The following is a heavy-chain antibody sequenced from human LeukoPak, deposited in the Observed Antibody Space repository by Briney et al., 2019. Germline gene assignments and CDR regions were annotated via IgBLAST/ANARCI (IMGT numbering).Heavy chain of an antibody. Sequence: PSEALSLTCAVSEMSFSAYYWNWIRQSPGKGLEWIGEINYGGSTKYTPSLEGRGTIFIDTSKNQFYLKLTSVTAADTAVYYCARGFPPGSGSRGSHAFDVWGQGTMVTVSS. CDR1: EMSFSAYY. J-gene: IGHJ3*01. V-gene: IGHV4-34*01. D-gene: IGHD6-19*01. CDR3: ARGFPPGSGSRGSHAFDV. CDR2: INYGGST.